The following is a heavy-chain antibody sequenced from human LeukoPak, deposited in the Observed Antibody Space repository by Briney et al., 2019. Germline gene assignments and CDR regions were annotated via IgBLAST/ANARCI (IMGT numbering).Heavy chain of an antibody. J-gene: IGHJ4*02. Sequence: QPGGSLRLSCAASGFTFSSYWMHWVRQAPGKGLVWVPRINSDGSSTSYADSVKGRFTISRDNAKNTLYVQMTSLRAEDTAVYCCARDPGPIAAGDYWGQGALVTVSS. D-gene: IGHD6-13*01. CDR1: GFTFSSYW. V-gene: IGHV3-74*01. CDR2: INSDGSST. CDR3: ARDPGPIAAGDY.